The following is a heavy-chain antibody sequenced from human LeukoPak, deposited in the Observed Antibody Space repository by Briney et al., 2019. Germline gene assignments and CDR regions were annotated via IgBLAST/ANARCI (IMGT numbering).Heavy chain of an antibody. CDR2: ISNSGGRT. CDR3: AKSYNGYESKPDY. Sequence: GGSLRLSCAASGFTFSSYAMSWVRQAPGKGLGWVSSISNSGGRTFYTDSVKGRFTISRDNSKITLYLQMNSLRAEDTAVYYCAKSYNGYESKPDYWGQGTLVTVSS. CDR1: GFTFSSYA. J-gene: IGHJ4*02. D-gene: IGHD5-12*01. V-gene: IGHV3-23*01.